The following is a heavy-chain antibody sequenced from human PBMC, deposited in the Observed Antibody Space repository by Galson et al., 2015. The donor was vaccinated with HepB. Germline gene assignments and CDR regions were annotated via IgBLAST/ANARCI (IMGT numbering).Heavy chain of an antibody. CDR1: GFTFSSYS. D-gene: IGHD1-1*01. J-gene: IGHJ2*01. CDR3: ARDYVQTLCRYFDL. Sequence: SLRLSCAASGFTFSSYSMNWVRQAPGKGLEWVSSISSSTTYIHYADSVKGRFIISRDNAKNSLYLQMNSLRAEDTAVYYCARDYVQTLCRYFDLWGRGTLVTVSA. V-gene: IGHV3-21*01. CDR2: ISSSTTYI.